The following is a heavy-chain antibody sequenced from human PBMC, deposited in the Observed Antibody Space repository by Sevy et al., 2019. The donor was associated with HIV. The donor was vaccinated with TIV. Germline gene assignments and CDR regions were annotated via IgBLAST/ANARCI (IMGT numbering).Heavy chain of an antibody. CDR2: IYSDGST. CDR1: GFSVNSNY. V-gene: IGHV3-66*01. D-gene: IGHD3-3*01. CDR3: ARGGTISGLVRHYFDY. J-gene: IGHJ4*02. Sequence: GGSLRLSCAASGFSVNSNYMTWVRQAPGKGLDWVSIIYSDGSTKYADALKGRFTISRDNSKNTMYLQMNSLRVEDTAVYYCARGGTISGLVRHYFDYWGQGTLVTVSS.